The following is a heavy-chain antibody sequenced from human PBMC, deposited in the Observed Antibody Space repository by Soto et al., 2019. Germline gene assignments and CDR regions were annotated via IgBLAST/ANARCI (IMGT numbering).Heavy chain of an antibody. CDR3: ARVTVTGSEYNLYYYGMDV. V-gene: IGHV1-69*12. CDR2: IIPIFGNT. CDR1: GGTLNSYA. J-gene: IGHJ6*02. Sequence: QVQLVQSGVEVKKPGSSVKVSCKASGGTLNSYAIDWVRQAPGQGLEWMGGIIPIFGNTYYAQRLQGRVKLTADDSTRTAYMELSTLTSEDTAVYYCARVTVTGSEYNLYYYGMDVWGQGTTVIVPS. D-gene: IGHD1-1*01.